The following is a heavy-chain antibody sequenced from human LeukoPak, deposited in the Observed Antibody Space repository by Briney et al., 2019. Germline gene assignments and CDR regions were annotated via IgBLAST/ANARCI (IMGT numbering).Heavy chain of an antibody. CDR2: IYSGGST. V-gene: IGHV3-66*01. CDR3: ARDPVGAIGYGMDV. D-gene: IGHD1-26*01. CDR1: GGSISGYY. Sequence: ETLSLTCTVSGGSISGYYWSWVRQAPGKGLEWVSVIYSGGSTYYADSVKGRFTISRDTSKNTLYLQMNSLRAEDTAVYYCARDPVGAIGYGMDVWGQGTTVTVSS. J-gene: IGHJ6*02.